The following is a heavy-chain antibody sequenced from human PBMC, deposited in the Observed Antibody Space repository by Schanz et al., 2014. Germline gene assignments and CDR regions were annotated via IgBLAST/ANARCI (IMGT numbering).Heavy chain of an antibody. V-gene: IGHV3-23*01. D-gene: IGHD1-1*01. CDR1: GFTFNIYA. J-gene: IGHJ3*01. Sequence: EAQLLDSGGGLAQPGGSLRLSCAASGFTFNIYAMSWVRQAPGKGLEWVAGISGSGTTTYYAASVKGRFTISRDNSKNTLYLEMNSLRVEDTALYHCAKDKAAGSAWFDDFNVWGHGTMVTVSS. CDR3: AKDKAAGSAWFDDFNV. CDR2: ISGSGTTT.